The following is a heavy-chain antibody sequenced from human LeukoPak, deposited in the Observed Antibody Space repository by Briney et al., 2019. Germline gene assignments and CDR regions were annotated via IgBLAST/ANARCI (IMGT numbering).Heavy chain of an antibody. J-gene: IGHJ4*02. CDR1: GFTFSSYS. V-gene: IGHV3-53*04. CDR2: IYSGGST. Sequence: GGSLRLSCAASGFTFSSYSMNWVRQAPGKGLEWVSVIYSGGSTYYADSVKGRFTISRHNSKNTLYLQMNSLRAEDTAVYYCARDHSSSGLGYWGQGTLVTVSS. CDR3: ARDHSSSGLGY. D-gene: IGHD3-22*01.